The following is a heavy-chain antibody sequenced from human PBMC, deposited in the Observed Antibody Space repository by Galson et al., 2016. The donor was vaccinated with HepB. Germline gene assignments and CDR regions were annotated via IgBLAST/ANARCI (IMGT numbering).Heavy chain of an antibody. V-gene: IGHV4-61*01. D-gene: IGHD2-15*01. J-gene: IGHJ3*01. CDR1: GASVTRMNYY. CDR3: ATDNDYSPDAFEV. Sequence: ETLSLTCSVSGASVTRMNYYWSWIRQAPGKGLEWIGYVHYNGGTKAYPSLNSRATISADTSKHQFSLKLHSMTAADTAISFCATDNDYSPDAFEVWGQATMVRVSS. CDR2: VHYNGGT.